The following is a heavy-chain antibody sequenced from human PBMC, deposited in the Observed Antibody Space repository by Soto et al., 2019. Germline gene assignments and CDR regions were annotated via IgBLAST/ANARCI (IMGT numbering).Heavy chain of an antibody. Sequence: VGALRLSGAASGFTFSSYGMHWVRQAPGKGLEWVAVIWYDGSNKYYADSVKGRFTISRDNSKNTLYLQMNSLRAEDTAVYYCAREKGSWYYFDYWGQGTLVTVSS. CDR1: GFTFSSYG. CDR3: AREKGSWYYFDY. D-gene: IGHD6-13*01. J-gene: IGHJ4*02. V-gene: IGHV3-33*01. CDR2: IWYDGSNK.